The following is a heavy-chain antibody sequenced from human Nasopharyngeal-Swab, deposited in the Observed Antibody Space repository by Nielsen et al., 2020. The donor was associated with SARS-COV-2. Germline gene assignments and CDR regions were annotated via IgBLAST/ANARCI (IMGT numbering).Heavy chain of an antibody. Sequence: GGSPRPSCAPSGFPFSGYAMYWVRQAPGKGLEYVSLISSDGRSTYYANSMKGKFTVSRDNSKNTLYLQMGSLRAEDMAVYYCARGRCGGDCYSDYWGQGTLVTVSS. CDR2: ISSDGRST. D-gene: IGHD2-21*01. J-gene: IGHJ4*02. V-gene: IGHV3-64*01. CDR1: GFPFSGYA. CDR3: ARGRCGGDCYSDY.